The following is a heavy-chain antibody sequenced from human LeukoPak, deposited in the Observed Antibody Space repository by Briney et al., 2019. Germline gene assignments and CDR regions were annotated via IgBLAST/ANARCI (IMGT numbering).Heavy chain of an antibody. D-gene: IGHD6-13*01. Sequence: ASVKVSCKASGYTFTSYYMHWVRQAPGQGLEWMGIINPSGGSTSYAQKSQGRVTMTRDTSTSTVYMELSSLRSEDTAVYYCALERTLGNWFDPWGQGTLVAVSS. CDR2: INPSGGST. CDR3: ALERTLGNWFDP. J-gene: IGHJ5*02. V-gene: IGHV1-46*01. CDR1: GYTFTSYY.